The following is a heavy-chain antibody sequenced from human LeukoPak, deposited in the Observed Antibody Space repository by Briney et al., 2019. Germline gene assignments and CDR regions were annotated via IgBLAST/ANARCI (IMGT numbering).Heavy chain of an antibody. V-gene: IGHV4-4*07. CDR3: ARGGYYDSRNAFDI. Sequence: SETLSLTCTVSGGSISSYYWSWIRQPAGKGLEWIGRIYTSGSTNYNPSLKSRVTMSVDTSKNQFSLKLSSLTAADTAVYYCARGGYYDSRNAFDIWGQGTVVTVSS. CDR2: IYTSGST. CDR1: GGSISSYY. D-gene: IGHD3-22*01. J-gene: IGHJ3*02.